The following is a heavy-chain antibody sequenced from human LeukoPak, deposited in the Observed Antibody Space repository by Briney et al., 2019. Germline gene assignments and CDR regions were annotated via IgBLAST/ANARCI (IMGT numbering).Heavy chain of an antibody. V-gene: IGHV3-7*01. J-gene: IGHJ6*03. Sequence: PGGSLRLSCAASGFTFSSYWMSWVRQAPGKGLEWVANIKQDGSEKYYVDSVKGRFTISRDNAKNSLYLQMNSLRAEDTAVYYCARDGRWSGYYDYYYYYMDVWGKGTTVTVSS. CDR1: GFTFSSYW. CDR2: IKQDGSEK. D-gene: IGHD3-3*01. CDR3: ARDGRWSGYYDYYYYYMDV.